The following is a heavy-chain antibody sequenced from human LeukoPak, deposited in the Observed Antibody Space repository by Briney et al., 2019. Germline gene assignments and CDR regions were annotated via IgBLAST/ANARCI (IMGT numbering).Heavy chain of an antibody. Sequence: SETLSLTCTVSGGSISSSSYYWGWIRQPPGKGLEWIGSIYYSGSTYYNPSLKSRVTISVDTSKNQFSLKLSSVTAADTAVYYCARHRVSSPPRPQCCLLDPWGQGTLSPSPQ. D-gene: IGHD6-13*01. CDR3: ARHRVSSPPRPQCCLLDP. CDR2: IYYSGST. V-gene: IGHV4-39*01. J-gene: IGHJ5*02. CDR1: GGSISSSSYY.